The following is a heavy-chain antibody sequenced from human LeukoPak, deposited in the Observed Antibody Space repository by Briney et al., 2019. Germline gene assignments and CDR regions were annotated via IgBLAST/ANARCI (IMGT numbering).Heavy chain of an antibody. J-gene: IGHJ4*02. CDR1: GGTFSSYA. CDR3: ARESRMIVVVTAFDY. Sequence: GSSVNVSCKSSGGTFSSYAISWVRRAPGQGLEWMGRIIPILGIANYAQRFQGRVTITADKSTSTAYMELSSLRSEDTAVYYCARESRMIVVVTAFDYWGQGTLVTVSS. D-gene: IGHD3-22*01. CDR2: IIPILGIA. V-gene: IGHV1-69*04.